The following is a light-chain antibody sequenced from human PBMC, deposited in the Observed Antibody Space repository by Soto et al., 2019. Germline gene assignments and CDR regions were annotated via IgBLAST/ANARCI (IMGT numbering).Light chain of an antibody. V-gene: IGLV2-14*03. J-gene: IGLJ1*01. CDR1: SSDVGGYNY. CDR3: TSYTGLGIDTYL. CDR2: DVS. Sequence: QSALTQPASVSGSPGQSITISCTGTSSDVGGYNYVSWYQQHSGKAPKLMIYDVSNRPSGISNRFSGSKSGDTASLTISGLQAEDEADYYCTSYTGLGIDTYLFGTGTNFTVL.